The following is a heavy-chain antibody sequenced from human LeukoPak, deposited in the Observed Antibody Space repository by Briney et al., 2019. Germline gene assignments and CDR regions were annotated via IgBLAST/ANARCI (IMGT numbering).Heavy chain of an antibody. V-gene: IGHV3-74*01. Sequence: GGSLRLSCAASGFTFDDSWVHWVRQAPGKGLVWVARISPNGSVRSYADSVQGRITVSRDNARDTVYLQMNSLRAEDTAVYYCARDLYISGRFFDYWGQGTLVTVSS. J-gene: IGHJ4*02. CDR1: GFTFDDSW. D-gene: IGHD3-10*01. CDR2: ISPNGSVR. CDR3: ARDLYISGRFFDY.